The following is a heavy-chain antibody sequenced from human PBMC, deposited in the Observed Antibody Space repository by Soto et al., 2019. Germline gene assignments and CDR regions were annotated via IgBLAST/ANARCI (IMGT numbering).Heavy chain of an antibody. CDR1: GGTFSSYA. Sequence: SVKVSCKASGGTFSSYATSWVRQAPGQGLEWMGGIIPIFGTANYAQKFQGRVTITADESTSTAYMELSSLRSEDTAVYYCARDKKPAAIRYYYYGMDVWGQGTTVTVSS. D-gene: IGHD2-2*01. V-gene: IGHV1-69*13. CDR2: IIPIFGTA. CDR3: ARDKKPAAIRYYYYGMDV. J-gene: IGHJ6*02.